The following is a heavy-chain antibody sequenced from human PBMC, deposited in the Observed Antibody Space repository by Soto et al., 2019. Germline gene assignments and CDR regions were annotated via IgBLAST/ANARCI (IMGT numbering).Heavy chain of an antibody. J-gene: IGHJ5*02. V-gene: IGHV4-31*03. Sequence: QVQLQESGPGLVKPSQTLSLTCTVSGGSISSGGYYWSWIRQHPGKGLEWIGYIYYSGSTYYNPSLQSRVTXXVXTXXNQFSLKLSSVTAADTAVYYCARSYCGGDCYLFDPWGQGTLVTVSS. D-gene: IGHD2-21*02. CDR1: GGSISSGGYY. CDR2: IYYSGST. CDR3: ARSYCGGDCYLFDP.